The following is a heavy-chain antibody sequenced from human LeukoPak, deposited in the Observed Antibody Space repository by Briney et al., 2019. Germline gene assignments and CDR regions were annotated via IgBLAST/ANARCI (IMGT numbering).Heavy chain of an antibody. J-gene: IGHJ4*02. CDR3: ARETSSSLDDY. D-gene: IGHD6-13*01. Sequence: PGGSLRLSCAASGFTFSSYGMHWVRQAPGKGLEWVAVIWYGGSNKYYADSVKGRFTISRDNSKNTLYLQMNSLRAEDTAVYYCARETSSSLDDYWGQGTLVTVSS. CDR1: GFTFSSYG. CDR2: IWYGGSNK. V-gene: IGHV3-33*08.